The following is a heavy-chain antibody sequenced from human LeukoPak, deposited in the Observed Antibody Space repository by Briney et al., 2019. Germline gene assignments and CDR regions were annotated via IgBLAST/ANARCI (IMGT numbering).Heavy chain of an antibody. CDR2: INPSGGGT. CDR1: GYTFINYY. V-gene: IGHV1-46*01. J-gene: IGHJ4*02. D-gene: IGHD3-3*01. CDR3: ARGESRVLNPLPCDY. Sequence: ASVKVSCKASGYTFINYYVQWVRQAPGQGLEWMGIINPSGGGTTYAQKFRGRITMTRDTSTSTVFMELTSLRSEDTAVYYCARGESRVLNPLPCDYWGQGTLVTVSS.